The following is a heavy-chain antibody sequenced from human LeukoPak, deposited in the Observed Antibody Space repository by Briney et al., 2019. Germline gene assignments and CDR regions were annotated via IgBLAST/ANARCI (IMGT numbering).Heavy chain of an antibody. CDR1: GGSISSSSYY. CDR3: AREGQIYCSSTSCYTRGAWFDP. J-gene: IGHJ5*02. Sequence: SETLSLTCTVSGGSISSSSYYWGWIRQPPGKGLEWIGSIYYSGSTYYNPSLKSRVTISVDTSMNQFSLKLSSVTAADTAVYYCAREGQIYCSSTSCYTRGAWFDPWGQGTLVTVSS. D-gene: IGHD2-2*02. V-gene: IGHV4-39*02. CDR2: IYYSGST.